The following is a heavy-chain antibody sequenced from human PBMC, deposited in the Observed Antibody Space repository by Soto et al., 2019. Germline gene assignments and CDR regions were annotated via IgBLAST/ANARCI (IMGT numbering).Heavy chain of an antibody. V-gene: IGHV3-23*01. J-gene: IGHJ4*02. D-gene: IGHD3-3*01. CDR3: AKDDIPGADPEWLSHFDY. CDR1: GFTFSSYA. CDR2: ISGSGGST. Sequence: GGSLRLSCAASGFTFSSYAMSWVRQAPGEGLEWVSAISGSGGSTYYADSVKGRFTISRDNSKNTLYLQMNSLRAEDTAVYYCAKDDIPGADPEWLSHFDYWGQGTLVTVSS.